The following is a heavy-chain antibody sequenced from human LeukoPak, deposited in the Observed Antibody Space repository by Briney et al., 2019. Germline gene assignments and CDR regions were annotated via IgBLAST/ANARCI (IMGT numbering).Heavy chain of an antibody. J-gene: IGHJ4*02. CDR3: ARQIGSCSGGSCDSSPYYFDY. CDR1: GFTFGDYA. D-gene: IGHD2-15*01. Sequence: RTGGSLRLSCTASGFTFGDYAMTWFRQAPGKGLEWIGFIRSKHYSGTTEYAASVKGRFTISRDDSKTIAYLQMNSLKSEDTAMYFCARQIGSCSGGSCDSSPYYFDYWGQGTLVTVSS. CDR2: IRSKHYSGTT. V-gene: IGHV3-49*03.